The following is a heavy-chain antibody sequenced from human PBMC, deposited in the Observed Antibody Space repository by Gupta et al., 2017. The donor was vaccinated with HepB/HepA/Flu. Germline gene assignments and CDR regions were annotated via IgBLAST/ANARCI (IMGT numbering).Heavy chain of an antibody. CDR2: IIPIFGTA. CDR3: ARGARYCSSTSCYTNVDY. J-gene: IGHJ4*02. CDR1: GGTFSSYA. V-gene: IGHV1-69*06. D-gene: IGHD2-2*01. Sequence: QVQLVQSGAEVKKPGSSVKVSCKASGGTFSSYAISWVRPAPGQGLEWMGGIIPIFGTANYAQKFQGRVTITADKSTSTAYMELSSLRSEDTAVYYCARGARYCSSTSCYTNVDYWGQGTLVTVSS.